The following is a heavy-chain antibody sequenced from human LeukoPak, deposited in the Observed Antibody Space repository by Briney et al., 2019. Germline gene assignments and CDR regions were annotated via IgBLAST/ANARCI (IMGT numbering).Heavy chain of an antibody. D-gene: IGHD5-12*01. Sequence: PSETLSLTCTVSGGSISTFYWIWIRQPPGKGLEWIGWIYYSGSTKYNPSLKSRVTISLDTSKNQFSLQLSSVTAADTAVYYCAREKGSGYGYGMDVWGQGTTVTVSS. CDR2: IYYSGST. J-gene: IGHJ6*02. CDR1: GGSISTFY. CDR3: AREKGSGYGYGMDV. V-gene: IGHV4-59*01.